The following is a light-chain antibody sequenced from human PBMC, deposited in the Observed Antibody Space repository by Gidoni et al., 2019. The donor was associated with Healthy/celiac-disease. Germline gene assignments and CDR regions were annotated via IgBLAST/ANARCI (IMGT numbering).Light chain of an antibody. CDR3: QQRSNWPPLT. CDR1: QSVSSY. Sequence: EIVLTQSPATLSLSPGERATLACRASQSVSSYLAWYQQKPGQAHRLLIYDASNRATGIQARFSGSGSGTDFTLTISSLEPEDFAVYYCQQRSNWPPLTCGGGTKVEIK. CDR2: DAS. J-gene: IGKJ4*01. V-gene: IGKV3-11*01.